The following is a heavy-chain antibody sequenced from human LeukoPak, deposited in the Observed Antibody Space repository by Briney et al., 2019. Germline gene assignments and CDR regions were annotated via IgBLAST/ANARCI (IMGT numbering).Heavy chain of an antibody. Sequence: GASVKVSCKASGYTFTGYYMHWVRQAPAQGLEWMGWINPNSGGTNYAQKFQGRVTMTRDTSISTAYMELSSLRSDDTAVYYCARGVYYYDSSGYYGYWGQGTLVTVSS. CDR3: ARGVYYYDSSGYYGY. CDR2: INPNSGGT. J-gene: IGHJ4*02. D-gene: IGHD3-22*01. V-gene: IGHV1-2*02. CDR1: GYTFTGYY.